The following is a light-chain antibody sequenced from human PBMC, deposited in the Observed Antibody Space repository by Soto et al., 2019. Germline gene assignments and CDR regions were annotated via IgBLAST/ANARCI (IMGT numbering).Light chain of an antibody. CDR1: PSVTNF. CDR2: GAF. J-gene: IGKJ5*01. CDR3: QQHNQWPIT. Sequence: EIVLTQSPATLSLSPGGRATLSCRASPSVTNFLAWYQQKPGQAPRLLIYGAFNRATGIPARFSGSGSGTEFTLTINSLQSEDSAVYYCQQHNQWPITFGQGTRLEIK. V-gene: IGKV3D-15*01.